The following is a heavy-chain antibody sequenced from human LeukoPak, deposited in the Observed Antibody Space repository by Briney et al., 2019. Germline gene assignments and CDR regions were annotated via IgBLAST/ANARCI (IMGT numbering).Heavy chain of an antibody. CDR2: ISSSSSYI. J-gene: IGHJ4*02. D-gene: IGHD3-9*01. Sequence: GGSLRLSCAASGFTCSSYWMSWVRQAPGKGLEWVSSISSSSSYIYYADSVKGRFTISRDNAKNSLYLQMNSLRAEDTAVYYCARDRDDTAFDYWGQGTLVTVSS. CDR1: GFTCSSYW. CDR3: ARDRDDTAFDY. V-gene: IGHV3-21*01.